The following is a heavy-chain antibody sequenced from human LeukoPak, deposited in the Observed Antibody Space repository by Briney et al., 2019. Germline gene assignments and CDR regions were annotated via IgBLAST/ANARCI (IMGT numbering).Heavy chain of an antibody. D-gene: IGHD6-19*01. CDR2: INSDGSST. J-gene: IGHJ3*02. CDR1: GFTFSSYW. V-gene: IGHV3-74*01. Sequence: HPGGSLRLSCAASGFTFSSYWMHWVLQAPGKGLLWVSRINSDGSSTSYADSVKGRFTISRDNAKNTLYLQMNSLRAEGTAVYYCARDRGWYDAFDIWGQGTMVTVSS. CDR3: ARDRGWYDAFDI.